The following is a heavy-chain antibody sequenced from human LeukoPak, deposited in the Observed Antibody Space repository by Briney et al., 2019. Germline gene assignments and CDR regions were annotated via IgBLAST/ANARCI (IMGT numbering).Heavy chain of an antibody. CDR3: ARDPKDGYNSEGYFDS. J-gene: IGHJ4*02. Sequence: GGSLRLSCAASGFSFNTYGMYWVRQAPGKGLEWVAFIRYDGSDKYYADSVKGRFTISRDNSKNTLYLQMNSLRVEDTALYYCARDPKDGYNSEGYFDSWGQGTLVTVSS. CDR2: IRYDGSDK. V-gene: IGHV3-30*02. CDR1: GFSFNTYG. D-gene: IGHD5-24*01.